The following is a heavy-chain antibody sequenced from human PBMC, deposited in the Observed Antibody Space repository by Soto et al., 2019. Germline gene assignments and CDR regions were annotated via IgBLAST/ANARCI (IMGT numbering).Heavy chain of an antibody. D-gene: IGHD2-8*01. CDR2: ISAYNGNA. J-gene: IGHJ4*01. CDR3: CKASGDIVLMGGY. Sequence: ASVKVSCKASGYTFTSYGISWVRQAPGQGLEWMGWISAYNGNANYAQKLQGRVTMTTDTSTSTAYMELRGLKSGDTAVYYCCKASGDIVLMGGYLGPGTLVTVSS. V-gene: IGHV1-18*01. CDR1: GYTFTSYG.